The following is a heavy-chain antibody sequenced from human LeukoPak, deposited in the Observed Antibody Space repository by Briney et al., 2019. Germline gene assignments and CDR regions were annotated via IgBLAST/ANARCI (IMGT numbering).Heavy chain of an antibody. D-gene: IGHD5-18*01. CDR2: FSSSGSTI. CDR3: AREVDVDTAMVRRVYFDY. CDR1: GFTFSDYY. Sequence: GGSLRLSCAASGFTFSDYYMSWIRQAPGKGLEWVSYFSSSGSTIYYADSVKGRFTISRDNAKNSLYLQMNSLRAEDTAVYYCAREVDVDTAMVRRVYFDYWGQGTLVTVSS. J-gene: IGHJ4*02. V-gene: IGHV3-11*01.